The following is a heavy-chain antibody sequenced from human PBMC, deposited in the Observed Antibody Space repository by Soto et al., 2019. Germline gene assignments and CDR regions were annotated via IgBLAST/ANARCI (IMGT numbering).Heavy chain of an antibody. CDR2: VSAYTGKK. D-gene: IGHD3-16*01. J-gene: IGHJ4*02. CDR3: ARGGDSPDF. Sequence: QVQLEQSGPEMKRPGASVKVSCKASGYPFITHSVTWVRQAPGQGLEWMGWVSAYTGKKSYSQNLQGRITMSMDTSTNTAYMELRSLESDDTAVYYCARGGDSPDFWGQGTLVTVSS. V-gene: IGHV1-18*01. CDR1: GYPFITHS.